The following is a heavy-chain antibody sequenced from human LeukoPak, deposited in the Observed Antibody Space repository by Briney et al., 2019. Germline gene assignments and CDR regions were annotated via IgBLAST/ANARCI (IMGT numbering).Heavy chain of an antibody. J-gene: IGHJ4*02. CDR1: GGSISSPNW. CDR2: IYYSGST. D-gene: IGHD3-10*01. Sequence: SETLSLTCAVSGGSISSPNWWNWVRQSPGKGLEWIGYIYYSGSTYYNPSLKSRVTISVDTSKNQFSLKLSSVTAADTAVYYCATGTVRGSYYIGYWGQGTLVTVSS. CDR3: ATGTVRGSYYIGY. V-gene: IGHV4-4*02.